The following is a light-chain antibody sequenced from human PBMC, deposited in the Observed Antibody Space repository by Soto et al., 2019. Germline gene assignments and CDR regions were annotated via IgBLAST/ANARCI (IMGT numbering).Light chain of an antibody. CDR1: SSNIGRHS. CDR2: SNN. CDR3: AAWDGSLSAYV. Sequence: QSVLTQPPSASGTPGQRVTISCSGSSSNIGRHSLHWYQQLPGTAPKLLIDSNNERPLGVPDRFSGSKSGTSASLAISGLQSEDEADYYCAAWDGSLSAYVFGTGTKLTVL. J-gene: IGLJ1*01. V-gene: IGLV1-44*01.